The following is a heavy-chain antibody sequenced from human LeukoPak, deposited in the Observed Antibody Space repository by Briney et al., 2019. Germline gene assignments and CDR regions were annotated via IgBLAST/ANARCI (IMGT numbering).Heavy chain of an antibody. D-gene: IGHD2-15*01. V-gene: IGHV3-48*01. Sequence: GSLRLSCAASGFTFRTSGMNWVRQAPGKGLEWVSYISSSGTTISYAQSVKGRFTITRDNAQNSLTLHMNTLRADDTAVYYCAKDGGPHFDHWGQGTLVTVSS. CDR2: ISSSGTTI. J-gene: IGHJ4*02. CDR3: AKDGGPHFDH. CDR1: GFTFRTSG.